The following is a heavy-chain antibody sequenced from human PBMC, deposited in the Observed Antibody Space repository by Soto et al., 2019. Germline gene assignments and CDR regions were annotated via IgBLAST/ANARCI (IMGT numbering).Heavy chain of an antibody. J-gene: IGHJ4*02. D-gene: IGHD1-26*01. CDR3: GRGRSGQIVVFY. CDR1: GYTFTGHY. V-gene: IGHV1-2*02. CDR2: IGPESGAT. Sequence: GASVKVSCKASGYTFTGHYIHWVRQAPEQGPEWMGEIGPESGATRYAQKFQGRVTMTRDTSITTVYTELKNLSPDDTAVYYCGRGRSGQIVVFYWGQGTPVTV.